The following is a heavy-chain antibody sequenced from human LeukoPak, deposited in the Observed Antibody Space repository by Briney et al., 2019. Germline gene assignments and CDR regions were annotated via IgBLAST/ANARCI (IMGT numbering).Heavy chain of an antibody. Sequence: SVKDSCKASRGTFSSYTISWVRQAPGQGVEWMGRIIPILGIANYAQKFQGRVTITADKSTSTAYMELSSLRSEDTAVYYCASGYSSGWYYFDYWGQGTLVTVSS. J-gene: IGHJ4*02. V-gene: IGHV1-69*02. CDR3: ASGYSSGWYYFDY. D-gene: IGHD6-19*01. CDR2: IIPILGIA. CDR1: RGTFSSYT.